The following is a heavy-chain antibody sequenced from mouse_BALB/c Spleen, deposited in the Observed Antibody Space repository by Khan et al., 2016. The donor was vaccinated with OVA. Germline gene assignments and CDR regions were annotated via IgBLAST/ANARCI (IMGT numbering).Heavy chain of an antibody. D-gene: IGHD3-3*01. CDR1: GYSITSDYA. Sequence: VQLKESGPGLVKPSQSLSLTCTVTGYSITSDYAWNWIRQFPGNKLEWMGYINYSGRTSYTPSLKSRISITRDTSKNQFFLKFNSVTTEDTATYYCVRGRSYWGQGTLVTVSA. CDR3: VRGRSY. V-gene: IGHV3-2*02. J-gene: IGHJ3*01. CDR2: INYSGRT.